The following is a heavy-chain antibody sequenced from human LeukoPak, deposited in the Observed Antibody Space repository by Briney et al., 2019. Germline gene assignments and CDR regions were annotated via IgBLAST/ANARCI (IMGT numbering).Heavy chain of an antibody. CDR1: GFTFDDYA. Sequence: GGSLRLSCAASGFTFDDYAMHWVRQAPGKGLEWVSGISWNSGSIGYADSVKGRFAISRDSAKNSLYLQMNSLRAEDTALYYCAKGTFGGVIYALGDYWGQGTLVTVSS. V-gene: IGHV3-9*01. D-gene: IGHD3-16*02. J-gene: IGHJ4*02. CDR2: ISWNSGSI. CDR3: AKGTFGGVIYALGDY.